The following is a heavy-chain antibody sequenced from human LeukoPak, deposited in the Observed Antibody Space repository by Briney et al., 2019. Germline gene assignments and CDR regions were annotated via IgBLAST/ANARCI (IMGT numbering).Heavy chain of an antibody. J-gene: IGHJ4*02. V-gene: IGHV3-21*01. Sequence: GGSLRLSCAASGFTFSTYSMNWVRQAPGKGLEWVSSISSTSSYIYYADSVKGRFTISRDNAQKSLYLQMNSLRAEDTAVYYCARGMVRGVIISHWGQGTLVTVSS. CDR2: ISSTSSYI. D-gene: IGHD3-10*01. CDR1: GFTFSTYS. CDR3: ARGMVRGVIISH.